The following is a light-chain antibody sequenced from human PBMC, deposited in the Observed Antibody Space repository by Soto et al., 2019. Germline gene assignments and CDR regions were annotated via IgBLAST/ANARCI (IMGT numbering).Light chain of an antibody. J-gene: IGKJ4*01. Sequence: DIQMTQSPSTLSASVGDRVTITCRASQSIETWLAWYQQTPAKAPKLLIYDVSTLESGVPSRFSGSASGTEFTLTISSLQPDDFATYSCQKYNHNFGGGTRVEIK. CDR2: DVS. CDR3: QKYNHN. V-gene: IGKV1-5*01. CDR1: QSIETW.